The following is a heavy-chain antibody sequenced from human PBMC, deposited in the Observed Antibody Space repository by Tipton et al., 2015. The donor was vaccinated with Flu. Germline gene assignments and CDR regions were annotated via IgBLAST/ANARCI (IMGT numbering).Heavy chain of an antibody. V-gene: IGHV4-31*11. CDR3: ARFENNDYIFDY. CDR1: GYSISSGYY. Sequence: TLSLTCDVSGYSISSGYYWGWIRQPPGKGLEWIGFMSYSGRTYYNPSLRSRITISVDTSKNQFSLKLSSVTAADTAVYYCARFENNDYIFDYWGQGALVTVSS. J-gene: IGHJ4*02. CDR2: MSYSGRT. D-gene: IGHD4-11*01.